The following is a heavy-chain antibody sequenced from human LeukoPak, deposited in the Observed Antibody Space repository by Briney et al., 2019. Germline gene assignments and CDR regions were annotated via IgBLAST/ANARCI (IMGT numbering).Heavy chain of an antibody. J-gene: IGHJ5*02. D-gene: IGHD3-9*01. CDR1: RFTFSDYY. CDR3: AKFRFDWPFAH. Sequence: GGALRLSFAASRFTFSDYYMSWIRQAPGKGLEWVSYISSSGSTLYYADSVKGRFTISRDNSKNTLYLQMNSLRGEDTAVYYCAKFRFDWPFAHWGQGPLVTVSS. V-gene: IGHV3-11*01. CDR2: ISSSGSTL.